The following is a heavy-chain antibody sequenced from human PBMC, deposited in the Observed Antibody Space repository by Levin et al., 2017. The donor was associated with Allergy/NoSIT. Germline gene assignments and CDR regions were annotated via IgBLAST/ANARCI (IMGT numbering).Heavy chain of an antibody. D-gene: IGHD6-19*01. J-gene: IGHJ3*02. CDR3: AKDVYGSGWSPLGNDAFEM. Sequence: PGGSLRLSCAASGFTFSSYGMHWVRQAPGKGLEWVAVISSDGRKKFYADSVKGRFTISRDNSKNTLDLQMNSLRAEDTAVYYCAKDVYGSGWSPLGNDAFEMWGQGTKVSVSS. V-gene: IGHV3-30*18. CDR2: ISSDGRKK. CDR1: GFTFSSYG.